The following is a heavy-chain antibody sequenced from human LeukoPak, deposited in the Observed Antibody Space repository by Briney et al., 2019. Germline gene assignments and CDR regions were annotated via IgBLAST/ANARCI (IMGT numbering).Heavy chain of an antibody. V-gene: IGHV1-2*02. J-gene: IGHJ5*02. CDR3: ARAGAVVDNWFDP. CDR2: INPNSGGT. Sequence: ASVKVSCKASGYTFTGYYMHWVRQAPGQGLEWMGWINPNSGGTNYAQKLQDRVTMTTDTSTATAYMELRSLRSDDTAVYYCARAGAVVDNWFDPWGQGTLVTVSS. CDR1: GYTFTGYY. D-gene: IGHD2-15*01.